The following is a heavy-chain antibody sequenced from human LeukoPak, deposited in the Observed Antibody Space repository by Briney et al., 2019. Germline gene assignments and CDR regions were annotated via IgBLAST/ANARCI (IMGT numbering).Heavy chain of an antibody. V-gene: IGHV4-4*02. J-gene: IGHJ4*02. D-gene: IGHD3-10*01. CDR3: ARFKVPYYYGSGSHLYRYYFDY. CDR2: IYYSGST. Sequence: SGTLSLTCAVSGGPIKSNNWWSWVRQPPGKGLEWIGYIYYSGSTNYNPSLKSRVTISVDTSKNQFSLKLSSVTAADTAVYYCARFKVPYYYGSGSHLYRYYFDYWGQGTLVTVSS. CDR1: GGPIKSNNW.